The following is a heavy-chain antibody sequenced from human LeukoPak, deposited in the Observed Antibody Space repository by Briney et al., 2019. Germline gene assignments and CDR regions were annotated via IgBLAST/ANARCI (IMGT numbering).Heavy chain of an antibody. CDR2: IYHSGST. V-gene: IGHV4-34*01. CDR3: ARDLGVAVAAGYFDY. D-gene: IGHD6-19*01. CDR1: GGSFSVYY. Sequence: SETLSLTCAVYGGSFSVYYWTWIRQPPGKGLEWIGSIYHSGSTYYNPSLKSRVTISVDTSKNQFSLKLSSVTAADTAVYYCARDLGVAVAAGYFDYWGQGTLVTVSS. J-gene: IGHJ4*02.